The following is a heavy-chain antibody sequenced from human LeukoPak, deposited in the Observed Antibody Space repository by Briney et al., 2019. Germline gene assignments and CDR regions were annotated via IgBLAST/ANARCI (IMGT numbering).Heavy chain of an antibody. V-gene: IGHV4-30-4*01. J-gene: IGHJ4*02. CDR1: GGSISSGDYY. CDR2: IYYSGST. D-gene: IGHD3-10*01. CDR3: ARVPRGQGYFDY. Sequence: PSETLSLTCTVSGGSISSGDYYWSWIRQPPGKGLEWIGYIYYSGSTYYSPSLKSRVTISVDTSKNQFSLKLSSVTAADTAVYYCARVPRGQGYFDYWGQGTLVTVSS.